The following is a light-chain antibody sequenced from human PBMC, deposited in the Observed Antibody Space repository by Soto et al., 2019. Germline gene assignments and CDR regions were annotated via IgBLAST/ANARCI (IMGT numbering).Light chain of an antibody. CDR2: GAS. CDR3: QQYYNWPPE. CDR1: QSVSSSY. J-gene: IGKJ3*01. Sequence: EIVLTQSPGTLSLSPGERATLSCRASQSVSSSYLAWYQQKPGQAPRLLIYGASSRATGIPDRFSGSGSGTDFTLTISRLEPEDFAVYYCQQYYNWPPELGPGTKVDIK. V-gene: IGKV3-20*01.